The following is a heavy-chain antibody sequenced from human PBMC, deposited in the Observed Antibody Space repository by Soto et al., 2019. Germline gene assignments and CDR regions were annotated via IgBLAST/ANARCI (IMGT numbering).Heavy chain of an antibody. CDR1: GGSISSYY. CDR3: ARDRGDFWSGNSYYYYMDV. V-gene: IGHV4-59*01. D-gene: IGHD3-3*01. Sequence: SETLSLTCTVSGGSISSYYWSWIRQPPGKGLEWIGYIYYSGSTNYNPSLKSRVTISVDTSKNQFSLKLSSVTAADTAVYYCARDRGDFWSGNSYYYYMDVWGKGTTVTVSS. CDR2: IYYSGST. J-gene: IGHJ6*03.